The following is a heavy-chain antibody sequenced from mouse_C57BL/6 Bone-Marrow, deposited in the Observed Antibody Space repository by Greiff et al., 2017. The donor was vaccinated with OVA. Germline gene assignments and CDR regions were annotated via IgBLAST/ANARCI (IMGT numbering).Heavy chain of an antibody. V-gene: IGHV14-1*01. CDR1: GFNIKDYY. Sequence: EVQLQQSGAELVRPGASVKLSCTASGFNIKDYYMHWVKQRPEQGLEWIGRIDPEDGDTEYAPKFQGKATMTADTSSNTAYLQLSSLTSEDTAVYYCTPTRGIVTTWFAYWGQGTLVTVSA. CDR3: TPTRGIVTTWFAY. J-gene: IGHJ3*01. D-gene: IGHD2-5*01. CDR2: IDPEDGDT.